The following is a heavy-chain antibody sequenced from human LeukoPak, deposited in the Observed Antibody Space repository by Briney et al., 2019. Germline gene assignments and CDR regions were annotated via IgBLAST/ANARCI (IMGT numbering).Heavy chain of an antibody. D-gene: IGHD3-10*01. J-gene: IGHJ4*02. CDR3: ARGPTYGSGSGFDY. V-gene: IGHV4-59*01. CDR1: GASFSSYY. Sequence: PSETLSLTCTVSGASFSSYYWSWIRQPPGKGLEWIAYIYYAGTTDYNPSLKSRVTISVDTSKNQCSLKLTSLIAADTAVYYCARGPTYGSGSGFDYWGQGTLVTVSS. CDR2: IYYAGTT.